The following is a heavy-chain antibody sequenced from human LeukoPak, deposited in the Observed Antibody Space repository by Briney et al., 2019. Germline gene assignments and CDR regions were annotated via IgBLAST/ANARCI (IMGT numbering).Heavy chain of an antibody. CDR3: ARGYYDSSVLDP. CDR2: IYYSVST. V-gene: IGHV4-59*01. Sequence: SYYGSWLRQPPGKGREWVGYIYYSVSTNYNPSLKSRVTISVDTSKNQFSLKLSSVTAADTAVYYCARGYYDSSVLDPWGQGTLVTVSS. D-gene: IGHD3-22*01. J-gene: IGHJ5*02. CDR1: SYY.